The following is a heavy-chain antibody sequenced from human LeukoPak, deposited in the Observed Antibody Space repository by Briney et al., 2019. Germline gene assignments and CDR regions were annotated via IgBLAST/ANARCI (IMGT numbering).Heavy chain of an antibody. CDR2: ISWNSGSI. CDR3: AKTLYTSSSWYAGALGY. CDR1: GFTFHDHP. J-gene: IGHJ4*02. D-gene: IGHD6-13*01. Sequence: PGGSLRLSCAASGFTFHDHPMHWVRQAPGKGLEWVSGISWNSGSIAYADSVKGRFTISRDNAKNSLYLQMNSLRAEDTALYYCAKTLYTSSSWYAGALGYWGQGTLVTVSS. V-gene: IGHV3-9*01.